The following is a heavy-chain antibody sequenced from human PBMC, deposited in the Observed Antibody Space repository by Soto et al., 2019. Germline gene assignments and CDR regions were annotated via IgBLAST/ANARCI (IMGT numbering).Heavy chain of an antibody. CDR3: ARPQTGYSGGSQFDP. V-gene: IGHV4-39*01. CDR2: MSYGGTT. CDR1: GGSSTNDNWY. J-gene: IGHJ5*02. Sequence: SETLSLTCTVFGGSSTNDNWYWGWIRQPPGKGLEWIGSMSYGGTTYYNPSLKTRISISVDTSRNQFSLSLRSVTAADTAVYYCARPQTGYSGGSQFDPWGQGTLVTAPQ. D-gene: IGHD6-19*01.